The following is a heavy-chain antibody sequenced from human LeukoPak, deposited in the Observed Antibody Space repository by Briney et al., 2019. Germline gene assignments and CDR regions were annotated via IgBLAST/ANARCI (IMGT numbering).Heavy chain of an antibody. V-gene: IGHV4-39*01. CDR1: GDSVSNVSYY. D-gene: IGHD3-10*01. Sequence: NPSETLSLTYTVSGDSVSNVSYYWAWIRQPPGKGLEWIANVYYSGSTYYNPSLKSRVAISVDTSKNQFSLTLRSVTAADTGVYFCASLVRGGSFYYYMDVWGRGTSVTVSS. CDR2: VYYSGST. J-gene: IGHJ6*03. CDR3: ASLVRGGSFYYYMDV.